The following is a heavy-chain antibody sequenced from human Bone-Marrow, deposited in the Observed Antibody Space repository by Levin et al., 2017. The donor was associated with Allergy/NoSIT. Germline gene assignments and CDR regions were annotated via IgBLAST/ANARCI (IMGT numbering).Heavy chain of an antibody. Sequence: AGGSLRLSCAASGFTFSDYYMSWIRQAPGKGLEWVSYISSSGSTIYYADSVKGRFTISRDNAKNSLYLQMNSLRAEDTAVYYCARSDREEAYCGGDCYSPDYWGQGTLVTVSS. D-gene: IGHD2-21*02. CDR1: GFTFSDYY. CDR3: ARSDREEAYCGGDCYSPDY. V-gene: IGHV3-11*01. CDR2: ISSSGSTI. J-gene: IGHJ4*02.